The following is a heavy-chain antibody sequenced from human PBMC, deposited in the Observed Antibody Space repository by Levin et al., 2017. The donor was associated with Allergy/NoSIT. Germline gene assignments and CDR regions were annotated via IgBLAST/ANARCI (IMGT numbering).Heavy chain of an antibody. CDR1: GFTFDDYA. J-gene: IGHJ3*02. CDR2: ISWNNGGI. V-gene: IGHV3-9*01. Sequence: GGSLRLSCAASGFTFDDYAMHWVRQVPGKGLEWVSGISWNNGGIDYADSVKGRFTISRDNAKDSLYLQMNSLRAEDTALYYCAKDPSPTYYYDSSDYYSHGAFDIWGQGTMVTVSS. D-gene: IGHD3-22*01. CDR3: AKDPSPTYYYDSSDYYSHGAFDI.